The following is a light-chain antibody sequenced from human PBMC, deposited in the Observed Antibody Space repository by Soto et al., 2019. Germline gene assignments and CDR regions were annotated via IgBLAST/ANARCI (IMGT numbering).Light chain of an antibody. J-gene: IGKJ1*01. Sequence: DIQMTQSPSTLSATVGDRVTITCRASQNINIWLAWYQQKPGKAPKLLIFDASSLESGVPSRFSGSGSGTEFTLTISSLQPDDFATYYCQQYNSYSWTFGQGTKVDI. CDR3: QQYNSYSWT. CDR2: DAS. CDR1: QNINIW. V-gene: IGKV1-5*01.